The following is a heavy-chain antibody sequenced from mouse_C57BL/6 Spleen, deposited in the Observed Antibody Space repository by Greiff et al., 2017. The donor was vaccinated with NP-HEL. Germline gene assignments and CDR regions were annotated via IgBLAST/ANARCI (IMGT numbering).Heavy chain of an antibody. CDR1: GYTFTSYW. CDR3: ARGFYYYGLYYYAMDY. CDR2: IDPSDSET. Sequence: VQLQQSGAELVRPGSSVKLSCKASGYTFTSYWMHWVKQRPIQGLEWIGNIDPSDSETHYNQKFKDKATLTVDKSSSTAYMQLSSLTSEDSAVYDCARGFYYYGLYYYAMDYWGQGTSVTVSS. D-gene: IGHD1-1*01. J-gene: IGHJ4*01. V-gene: IGHV1-52*01.